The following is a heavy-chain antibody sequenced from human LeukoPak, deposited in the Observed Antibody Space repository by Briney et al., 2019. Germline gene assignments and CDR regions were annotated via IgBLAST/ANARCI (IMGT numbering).Heavy chain of an antibody. V-gene: IGHV3-21*01. J-gene: IGHJ4*02. CDR1: RFTFSIYS. Sequence: KPGGSLRLSCAASRFTFSIYSMNWVRHAPGKGLEWVSSIDSSSYNIYYADSVKGRFTISRDNAQSSVFLQMNSLRAEDTAVYYCARDLAYYYDRNYDWGQGTLVTVSS. CDR2: IDSSSYNI. D-gene: IGHD3-22*01. CDR3: ARDLAYYYDRNYD.